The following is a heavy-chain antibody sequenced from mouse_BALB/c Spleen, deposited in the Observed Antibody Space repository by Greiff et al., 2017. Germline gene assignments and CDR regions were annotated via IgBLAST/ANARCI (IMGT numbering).Heavy chain of an antibody. Sequence: EVQLQESGPGLVKPSQSLSLTCTVTGYSITSDYAWNWIRQFPGNKLEWMGYISYSGSTSYNPSLKSRISITRDTSKNQYYLQLNSVTTEDTATYYCARYAHYATGAYFDYWGQGTTLTVSS. V-gene: IGHV3-2*02. CDR1: GYSITSDYA. CDR3: ARYAHYATGAYFDY. J-gene: IGHJ2*01. CDR2: ISYSGST. D-gene: IGHD1-2*01.